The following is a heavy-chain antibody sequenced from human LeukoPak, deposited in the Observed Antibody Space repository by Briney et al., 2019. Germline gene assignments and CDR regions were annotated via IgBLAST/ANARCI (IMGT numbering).Heavy chain of an antibody. J-gene: IGHJ6*02. CDR1: GFTVSSNY. Sequence: GGSLGLSCAASGFTVSSNYMSWVRQAPGKGLEWVSVIYSGGSTYYADSVKGRFTISRHNSKNTLYLQMNSLRAEDTAVYYCAREYCSGGSCYGMDVWGQGTTVTVSS. CDR2: IYSGGST. CDR3: AREYCSGGSCYGMDV. V-gene: IGHV3-53*04. D-gene: IGHD2-15*01.